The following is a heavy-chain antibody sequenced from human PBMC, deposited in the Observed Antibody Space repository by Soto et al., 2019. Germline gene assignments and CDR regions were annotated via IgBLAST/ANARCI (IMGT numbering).Heavy chain of an antibody. CDR1: GGSVKSCVYC. V-gene: IGHV4-31*02. J-gene: IGHJ5*02. D-gene: IGHD1-20*01. CDR2: IYRSYIT. CDR3: ASFHNTPPGWFDP. Sequence: TLASGWMVSGGSVKSCVYCGIWKSQHQGNGLECIRYIYRSYITYYNPSLKSRHTISADTSKNEFPLQLRSVTGADTAVYCCASFHNTPPGWFDPWGYGPLVSV.